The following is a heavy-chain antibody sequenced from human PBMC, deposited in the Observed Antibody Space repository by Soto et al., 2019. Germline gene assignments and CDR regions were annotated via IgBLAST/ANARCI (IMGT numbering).Heavy chain of an antibody. CDR1: GGTFSSYA. CDR3: ASSGCSSTSCHSKHTYYYYYGVDV. CDR2: IIPIFGTA. D-gene: IGHD2-2*02. V-gene: IGHV1-69*13. Sequence: SVKVSCKASGGTFSSYAISWVRQAPGQGLEWMGGIIPIFGTANYAQKFQGRVTITADESTSTAYMELSSLRSEDTAVYYCASSGCSSTSCHSKHTYYYYYGVDVWGQGTTVTVSS. J-gene: IGHJ6*02.